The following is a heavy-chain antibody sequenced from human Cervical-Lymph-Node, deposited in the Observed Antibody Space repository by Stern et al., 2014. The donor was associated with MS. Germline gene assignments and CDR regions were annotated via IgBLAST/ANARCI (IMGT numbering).Heavy chain of an antibody. CDR1: GASVNSATDF. D-gene: IGHD2-2*01. CDR2: VYHGGTT. CDR3: ARDWGFCSSGLCFASGWLEP. V-gene: IGHV4-61*01. J-gene: IGHJ5*02. Sequence: QVQLQESGPGLVKPSETLSLTCTVSGASVNSATDFWTWIRQPPGRGLEWIGYVYHGGTTNYNSSLRSRASISVDTSKNQFSLKLTSATAADTAVYYCARDWGFCSSGLCFASGWLEPWGQGTPVTVSS.